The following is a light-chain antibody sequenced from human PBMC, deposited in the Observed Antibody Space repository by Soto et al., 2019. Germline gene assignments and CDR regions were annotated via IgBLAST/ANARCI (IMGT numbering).Light chain of an antibody. J-gene: IGKJ4*01. CDR2: DAS. CDR3: QQYNSYSPLT. CDR1: QSISSG. V-gene: IGKV1-5*01. Sequence: DIQMTQSPSTLSASVGDRVTITCRASQSISSGAAWYQQKPGKAPKLLIYDASSLESGVPSRFSGSGSGTEFTLTISSLQPDDFATYYCQQYNSYSPLTFGGGTKVDIK.